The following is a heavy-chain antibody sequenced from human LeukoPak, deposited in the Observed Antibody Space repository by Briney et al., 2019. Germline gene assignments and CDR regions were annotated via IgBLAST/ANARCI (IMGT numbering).Heavy chain of an antibody. J-gene: IGHJ4*01. CDR2: MWYDGSNK. CDR3: ARGLPPVMKYYFDY. V-gene: IGHV3-33*01. D-gene: IGHD4-11*01. CDR1: GFTFNSYG. Sequence: PGGSLRLSCAASGFTFNSYGMHWVRQAPRKGLEWVAVMWYDGSNKYYADSVKGRFTISRDDSKNTLYLQMNSLRAEDTAMYYCARGLPPVMKYYFDYWGQGTLVTVSS.